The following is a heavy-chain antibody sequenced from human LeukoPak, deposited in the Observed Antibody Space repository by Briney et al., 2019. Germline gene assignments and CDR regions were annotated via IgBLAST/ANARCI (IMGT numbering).Heavy chain of an antibody. J-gene: IGHJ5*02. CDR1: GGTFSSYV. CDR2: IIPIFGTA. Sequence: ASVKVSCRASGGTFSSYVISWVRQSPGQGLEWMGRIIPIFGTANYSQKYQRRVTITTDESTSTDYMELSRLRSEDTAVYYRARAMIAGLGWFDPWGQGTLVTVSS. D-gene: IGHD3-22*01. V-gene: IGHV1-69*05. CDR3: ARAMIAGLGWFDP.